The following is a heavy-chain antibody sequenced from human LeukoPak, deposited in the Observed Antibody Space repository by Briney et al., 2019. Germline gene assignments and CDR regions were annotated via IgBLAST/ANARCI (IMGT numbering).Heavy chain of an antibody. CDR2: IYYGGST. Sequence: SETLSLTCTVSGGSISSYYWSWIRQPPGKGLEWIGYIYYGGSTNYNPSLKSRVTISVDTSKNQFSLKLSSVTAADTAVYYCARHDGLQPEYDYWGQGTLVTVSS. J-gene: IGHJ4*02. D-gene: IGHD5-24*01. CDR1: GGSISSYY. CDR3: ARHDGLQPEYDY. V-gene: IGHV4-59*08.